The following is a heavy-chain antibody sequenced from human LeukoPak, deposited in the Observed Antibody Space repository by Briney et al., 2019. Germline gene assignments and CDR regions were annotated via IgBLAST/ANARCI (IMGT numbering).Heavy chain of an antibody. Sequence: ASVKVSCKASGYTFTGYYIHWVRQATGQGLEWMGWMNPNSGNTGYAQKFQGRVTITRNTSISTAYMELSSLRSDDTAVYYCARVAGYCSGGSCYNDAFDIWGQGTMVTVSS. CDR3: ARVAGYCSGGSCYNDAFDI. V-gene: IGHV1-8*03. D-gene: IGHD2-15*01. CDR2: MNPNSGNT. J-gene: IGHJ3*02. CDR1: GYTFTGYY.